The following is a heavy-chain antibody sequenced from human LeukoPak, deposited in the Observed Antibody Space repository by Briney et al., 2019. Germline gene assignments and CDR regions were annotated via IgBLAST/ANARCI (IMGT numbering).Heavy chain of an antibody. D-gene: IGHD3-10*01. V-gene: IGHV4-39*07. CDR1: GGSISSSSYY. CDR3: ARDKNYYGSGSYFLD. Sequence: SETLSLTCTVSGGSISSSSYYWGWIRQPPGKGLEWIGSIYYSGSTYYNPPLKSRVTISVDTSKNQFSLKLSSVTAADTAVYYCARDKNYYGSGSYFLDWGQGTLVTVSS. CDR2: IYYSGST. J-gene: IGHJ4*02.